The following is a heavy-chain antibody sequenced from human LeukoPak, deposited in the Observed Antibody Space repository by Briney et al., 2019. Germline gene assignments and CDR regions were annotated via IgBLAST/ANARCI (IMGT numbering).Heavy chain of an antibody. J-gene: IGHJ4*02. CDR2: INHSGST. CDR3: ARVVPAVNAIGD. Sequence: SETLSLTCAVYGGSFSGYYWSWIRQPPGKGLEWIREINHSGSTNYNPSLKSRVTISVDTSKNQFSLKLSSVTAADTAVYYCARVVPAVNAIGDWGQGTLVTVSS. D-gene: IGHD2-2*01. V-gene: IGHV4-34*01. CDR1: GGSFSGYY.